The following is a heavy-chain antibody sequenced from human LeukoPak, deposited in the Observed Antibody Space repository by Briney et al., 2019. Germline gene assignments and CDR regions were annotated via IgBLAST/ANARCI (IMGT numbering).Heavy chain of an antibody. CDR2: ISGSGGST. J-gene: IGHJ4*02. CDR3: AKTPKSYSSGWYVILYFDY. D-gene: IGHD6-19*01. CDR1: GFTFSSYA. Sequence: PRGSLRLSCAASGFTFSSYAMSWVRQAPGKGLEWVSAISGSGGSTYYADSVKGRFTISRDNSKNTLYLQMNSLRAEDTAVYYCAKTPKSYSSGWYVILYFDYWGQGTLVTVSS. V-gene: IGHV3-23*01.